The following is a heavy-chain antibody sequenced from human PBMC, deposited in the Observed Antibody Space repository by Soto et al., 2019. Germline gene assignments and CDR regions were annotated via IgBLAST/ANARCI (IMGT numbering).Heavy chain of an antibody. CDR1: CGSISSSSYY. V-gene: IGHV4-39*01. Sequence: SETLSLTCTVSCGSISSSSYYWGWIRQPPGKGLEWIGSIYYSGSTYYNPSLKSRVTISVDTSKNQFSLKLSSVTAADTAVYYCAGRRDGYNYLDYWGQGTLVTVSS. CDR2: IYYSGST. J-gene: IGHJ4*02. CDR3: AGRRDGYNYLDY. D-gene: IGHD5-12*01.